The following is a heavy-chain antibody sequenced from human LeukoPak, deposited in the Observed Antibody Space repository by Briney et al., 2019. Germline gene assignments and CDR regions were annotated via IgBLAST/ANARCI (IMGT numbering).Heavy chain of an antibody. CDR2: IYYTGNT. CDR1: GDSITGYY. J-gene: IGHJ4*02. CDR3: ASPNRGGGSC. V-gene: IGHV4-59*04. Sequence: PSETLSLTCSASGDSITGYYWGWIRQPPGKGLEWIGNIYYTGNTYYNSSLKSRVTISLDTSKNQFSLKLSSVTAADTAVYYCASPNRGGGSCWGQGTLVTVSS. D-gene: IGHD2-15*01.